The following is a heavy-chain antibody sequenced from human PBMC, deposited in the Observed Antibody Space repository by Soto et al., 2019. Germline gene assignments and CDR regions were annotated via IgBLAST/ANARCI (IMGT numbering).Heavy chain of an antibody. D-gene: IGHD2-21*02. J-gene: IGHJ4*02. CDR1: QFCCNRSE. CDR2: ISSSGSTI. CDR3: ARERHIVVVTAIRPLFDY. V-gene: IGHV3-48*03. Sequence: SLGLSSAAYQFCCNRSEINWAGQAPWKGLAWVSYISSSGSTIYYADSVKGRFTISRDNAKNSLYLQMNSLRAEDTAVYYCARERHIVVVTAIRPLFDYWGQGT.